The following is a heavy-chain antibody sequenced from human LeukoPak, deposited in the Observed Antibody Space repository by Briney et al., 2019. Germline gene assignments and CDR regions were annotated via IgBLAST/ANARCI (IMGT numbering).Heavy chain of an antibody. J-gene: IGHJ6*03. CDR1: GYTFTSYA. CDR3: ARSPPIFGVAWPTKYVWYYYYMDV. V-gene: IGHV7-4-1*02. Sequence: GASVKVSCKASGYTFTSYAMNWVRQAPGQGLEWMGWINTNTGNPTYAQGFTGRFVFSLDTSVSTAYLQISSLKAEDTAVYYCARSPPIFGVAWPTKYVWYYYYMDVWGKGTTVTVSS. D-gene: IGHD3-3*01. CDR2: INTNTGNP.